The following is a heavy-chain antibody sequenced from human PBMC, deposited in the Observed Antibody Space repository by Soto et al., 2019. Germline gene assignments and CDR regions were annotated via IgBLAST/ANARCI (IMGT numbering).Heavy chain of an antibody. Sequence: KPPETLSLTCTVSGDSFSSYYWSWIRQPPGKGLEWIGYIYHSGTTTYNPSLKSRVTISVDTSKNQFSLKLSSVTAADTAVYCCAREYSSWFDPWGQGTLVTVSS. D-gene: IGHD2-15*01. J-gene: IGHJ5*02. CDR1: GDSFSSYY. CDR2: IYHSGTT. CDR3: AREYSSWFDP. V-gene: IGHV4-59*01.